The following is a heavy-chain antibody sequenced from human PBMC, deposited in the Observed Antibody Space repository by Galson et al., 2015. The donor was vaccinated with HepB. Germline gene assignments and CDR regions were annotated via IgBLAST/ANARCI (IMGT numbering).Heavy chain of an antibody. CDR2: IRGSGGST. D-gene: IGHD3-10*01. J-gene: IGHJ5*02. CDR1: GFTFSSYA. CDR3: AKMRGYFYGSGSPNWFDP. Sequence: SLRLSCAASGFTFSSYAMSWVRQAPGKGLEWVSGIRGSGGSTYFADFMKGRFTISRDNSKNTPDLQMNSLRADDTAVYYCAKMRGYFYGSGSPNWFDPWGQGTLVAVSS. V-gene: IGHV3-23*01.